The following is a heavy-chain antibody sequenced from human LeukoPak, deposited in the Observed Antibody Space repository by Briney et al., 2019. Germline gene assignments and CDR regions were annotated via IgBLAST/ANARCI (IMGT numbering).Heavy chain of an antibody. CDR2: ISAYNGNT. Sequence: ASVKVSCKASGYTFTSYGISWVRQAPGQGLGWMGWISAYNGNTNYAQKLQGRVTMTTDTSTSTAYMELRSLRSDDTAVYYCARGEYYDSSGYYWGESFDYWGQGTLVTVSS. D-gene: IGHD3-22*01. CDR3: ARGEYYDSSGYYWGESFDY. CDR1: GYTFTSYG. V-gene: IGHV1-18*01. J-gene: IGHJ4*02.